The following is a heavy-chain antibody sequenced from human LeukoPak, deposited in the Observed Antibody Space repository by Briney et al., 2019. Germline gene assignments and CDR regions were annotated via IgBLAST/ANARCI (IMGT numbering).Heavy chain of an antibody. D-gene: IGHD2-15*01. CDR2: INAEASST. J-gene: IGHJ4*02. V-gene: IGHV3-74*01. CDR3: ARIDGWSNFDY. Sequence: PGGSLRLSCSASGFTFTNYWMYWVRQAPGKGLVWVSSINAEASSTSYADSVKGRFTISRDNAKNTLYLQMNSLRDEDTAVYYCARIDGWSNFDYWGQGTLVTVSS. CDR1: GFTFTNYW.